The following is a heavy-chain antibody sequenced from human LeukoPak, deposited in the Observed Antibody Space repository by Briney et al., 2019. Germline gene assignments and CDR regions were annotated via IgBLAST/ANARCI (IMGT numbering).Heavy chain of an antibody. CDR1: GGTFSSYA. D-gene: IGHD2-15*01. V-gene: IGHV1-69*05. CDR3: ASEVRYCSGGSCLFDP. J-gene: IGHJ5*02. Sequence: SVKVSCKASGGTFSSYAISWVRQAPGQGLEWMGGIIPISGTANYAQKFQGRVTITTDESTSTAYMELSSLRSEDTAVYYCASEVRYCSGGSCLFDPWGQGTLVTVSS. CDR2: IIPISGTA.